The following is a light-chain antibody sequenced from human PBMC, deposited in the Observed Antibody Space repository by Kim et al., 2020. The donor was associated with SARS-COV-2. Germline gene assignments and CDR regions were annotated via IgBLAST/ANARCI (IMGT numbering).Light chain of an antibody. CDR2: DAS. CDR1: QSISSW. Sequence: SFGDRRTITCRASQSISSWLAWYQQKPGKAPKLLLIYDASSFEGWVPSRFSGSGSGTEFTLTISCLQPDDFATYYCQQYYSYPTTFGGGTKVDI. CDR3: QQYYSYPTT. V-gene: IGKV1-5*01. J-gene: IGKJ4*01.